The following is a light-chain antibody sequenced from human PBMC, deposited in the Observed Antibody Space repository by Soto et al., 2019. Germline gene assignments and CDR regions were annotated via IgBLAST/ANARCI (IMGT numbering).Light chain of an antibody. CDR1: QSISSNY. Sequence: EIVLTQSPGSLSLSPGERAALSCRASQSISSNYLAWYQQEPGQAPRLVIYGASSRATGIPDRFSGSGSGTDFTLTISRLEPEDFAVYYCQQYGSSPPLTFGGGTKVHIK. CDR3: QQYGSSPPLT. V-gene: IGKV3-20*01. J-gene: IGKJ4*01. CDR2: GAS.